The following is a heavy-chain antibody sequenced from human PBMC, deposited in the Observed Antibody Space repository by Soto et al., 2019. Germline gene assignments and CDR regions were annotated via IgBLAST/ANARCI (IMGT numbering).Heavy chain of an antibody. D-gene: IGHD2-2*01. Sequence: PGESLKISCKGSGYSFTSYWIGWVRQMPGKGLEWMGIIYPGDSDTRYSPSFQGQVTISADKSISTAYLQWSSLKASDTAMYYCARHPLIVVVPAATTTEHPKKYYYYGMDVWGQGTTVTVSS. V-gene: IGHV5-51*01. CDR2: IYPGDSDT. CDR1: GYSFTSYW. CDR3: ARHPLIVVVPAATTTEHPKKYYYYGMDV. J-gene: IGHJ6*02.